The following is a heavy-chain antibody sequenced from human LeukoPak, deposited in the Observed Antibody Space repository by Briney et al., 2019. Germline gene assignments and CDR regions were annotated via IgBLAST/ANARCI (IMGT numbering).Heavy chain of an antibody. V-gene: IGHV3-9*01. J-gene: IGHJ2*01. CDR1: GFTFDDYA. D-gene: IGHD2-2*03. Sequence: SGGSLRLSCAASGFTFDDYAMHWVRQAPGKGLEWVSGISWNSGSIGYADSVKGRFTISRDNAKNSLYLQMNSLRAEDTALYYCAKAYMDSFDLWGRGTLVIVSS. CDR3: AKAYMDSFDL. CDR2: ISWNSGSI.